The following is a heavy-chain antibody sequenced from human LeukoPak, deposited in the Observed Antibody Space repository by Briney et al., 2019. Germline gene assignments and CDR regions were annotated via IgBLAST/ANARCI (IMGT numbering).Heavy chain of an antibody. V-gene: IGHV3-21*01. CDR1: GFTFRDHS. J-gene: IGHJ4*02. CDR2: ISSSSRYF. D-gene: IGHD3-22*01. CDR3: ARDHGVITMMNGGDY. Sequence: GGSLRLSCAASGFTFRDHSMNWVRQAPGKGLEWVSSISSSSRYFYYGDSVKGRFTISRDNAKKSLYLEMNSLRAEDTAVYYCARDHGVITMMNGGDYWGQGTLVTVSS.